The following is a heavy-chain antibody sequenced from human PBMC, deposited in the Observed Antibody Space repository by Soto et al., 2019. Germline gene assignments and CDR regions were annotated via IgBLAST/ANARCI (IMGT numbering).Heavy chain of an antibody. J-gene: IGHJ6*02. CDR3: ARALYSSGSFMDV. Sequence: SETLSLTCTVSGGSISSYYWSWIRQPPGKGLEWIGYIYYSGSTNYNPSLKSRVTISVDTSKNQFSLKLSPVTAADTAVYYCARALYSSGSFMDVWGQGTTVTVSS. D-gene: IGHD6-19*01. V-gene: IGHV4-59*01. CDR2: IYYSGST. CDR1: GGSISSYY.